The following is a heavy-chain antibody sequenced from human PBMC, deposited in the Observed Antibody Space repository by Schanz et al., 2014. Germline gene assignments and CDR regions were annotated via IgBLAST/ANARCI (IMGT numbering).Heavy chain of an antibody. J-gene: IGHJ4*01. D-gene: IGHD6-13*01. CDR2: ISGSGGST. Sequence: EVQLVESGGGLVKPGGSLRLSCEASELTFSSYSMNWVRQAPGKGLEWVSGISGSGGSTYYADSVKGRFTISRDNAKNSLYLQMNSLRAEDTAVYYCAREQIMAAAGLVDYWGHGTLVTVSS. CDR1: ELTFSSYS. V-gene: IGHV3-21*04. CDR3: AREQIMAAAGLVDY.